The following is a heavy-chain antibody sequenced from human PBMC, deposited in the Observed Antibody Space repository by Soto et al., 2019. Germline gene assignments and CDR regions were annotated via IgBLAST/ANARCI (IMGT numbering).Heavy chain of an antibody. J-gene: IGHJ4*02. D-gene: IGHD6-13*01. CDR2: ISGNSGTT. CDR1: GFTFSNYA. Sequence: EVQLLESGGGLVQPGGSLRLSCAASGFTFSNYAMTWVRQAPGKGLEWVSFISGNSGTTYFADSVKGRFTISRDNSKSTLYLQMNSLRAEDTAVYYCAKASSISLGVFDYWGQGTLITVSS. V-gene: IGHV3-23*01. CDR3: AKASSISLGVFDY.